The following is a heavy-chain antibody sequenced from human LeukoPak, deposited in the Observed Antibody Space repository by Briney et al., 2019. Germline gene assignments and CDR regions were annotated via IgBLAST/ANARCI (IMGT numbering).Heavy chain of an antibody. CDR2: IYPGDSRT. CDR1: GYSFTSYW. V-gene: IGHV5-51*01. J-gene: IGHJ5*02. Sequence: GESLKISCKGSGYSFTSYWIGWVRQTPGNGLEWMGVIYPGDSRTRYNPSFEGQVTISADKSINTAYLQWSGLKASDTAMYYCACREFYSPWPGPWGQGTLVTVSS. CDR3: ACREFYSPWPGP. D-gene: IGHD5-18*01.